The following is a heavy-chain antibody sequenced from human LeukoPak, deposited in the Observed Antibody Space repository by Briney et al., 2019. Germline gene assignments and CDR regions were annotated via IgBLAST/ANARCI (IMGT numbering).Heavy chain of an antibody. V-gene: IGHV3-30*03. J-gene: IGHJ4*02. CDR3: AWGPKYYDFWSGYSPLSY. CDR1: GFTFSSYG. D-gene: IGHD3-3*01. CDR2: ISYDGSNK. Sequence: PGRSLRLSCAASGFTFSSYGMHWVRQAPGKGLKWVAVISYDGSNKYYADSVKGRFTISRDNSKNTLYLQMNSLRAEDTAVYYCAWGPKYYDFWSGYSPLSYWGQGALVTVSS.